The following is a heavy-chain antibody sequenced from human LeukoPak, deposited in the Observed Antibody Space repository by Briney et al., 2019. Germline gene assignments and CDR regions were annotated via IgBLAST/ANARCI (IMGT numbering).Heavy chain of an antibody. D-gene: IGHD6-13*01. Sequence: SETLSLTCTVSGGSIRSQYWSWIRQPAGRGLEWLGRIYASGSTNYSPSLKSRVTMSLDTSKNQFSLKLFSVTAADTAVYFCARDVSSWPFFDSWGQGTQVTVSS. J-gene: IGHJ4*02. CDR2: IYASGST. CDR3: ARDVSSWPFFDS. CDR1: GGSIRSQY. V-gene: IGHV4-4*07.